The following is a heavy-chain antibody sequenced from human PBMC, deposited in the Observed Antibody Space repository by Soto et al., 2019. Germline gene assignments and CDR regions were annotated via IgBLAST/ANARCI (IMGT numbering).Heavy chain of an antibody. D-gene: IGHD6-19*01. CDR1: GFPFSSYS. Sequence: EVQLLESGGGVVQPRGSLRLSCTASGFPFSSYSMSWVRQAPGKGLEWVSAISAGGVTTYYADSVRGRFTISRDNSNNTMYMQMNSLRAEDTAVYYCALTRRSTLLDVPGPGFEHWGRGTLVTVSS. CDR2: ISAGGVTT. J-gene: IGHJ4*02. CDR3: ALTRRSTLLDVPGPGFEH. V-gene: IGHV3-23*01.